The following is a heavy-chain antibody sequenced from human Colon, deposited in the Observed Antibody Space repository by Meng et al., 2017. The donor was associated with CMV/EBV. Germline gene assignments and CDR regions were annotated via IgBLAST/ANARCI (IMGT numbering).Heavy chain of an antibody. CDR2: INPNSGGT. CDR1: GYTFTGYY. J-gene: IGHJ5*02. V-gene: IGHV1-2*02. CDR3: ARERSSSNGDNWFDP. D-gene: IGHD6-25*01. Sequence: ASVKVSCKASGYTFTGYYMHWVRQAPGQGLEWMGWINPNSGGTNYAQKFQGRVNMTRDTSISTAYMELSSLTSDDSAVYHCARERSSSNGDNWFDPWGQGTLVT.